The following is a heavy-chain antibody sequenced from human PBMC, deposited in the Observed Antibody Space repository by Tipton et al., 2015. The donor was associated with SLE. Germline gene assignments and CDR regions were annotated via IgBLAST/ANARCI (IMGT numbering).Heavy chain of an antibody. J-gene: IGHJ5*01. Sequence: SLRLSCRASGFIFSQYGMHWVRQAPGKGLEWLGFVLADGSKNYSAEYANGRFLISRDNSKNTLWLEVNSLTVDDTAMYYCAKDPLDGDPNWLDSWGQGTLVTVSS. CDR2: VLADGSKN. CDR3: AKDPLDGDPNWLDS. CDR1: GFIFSQYG. D-gene: IGHD4-17*01. V-gene: IGHV3-30*02.